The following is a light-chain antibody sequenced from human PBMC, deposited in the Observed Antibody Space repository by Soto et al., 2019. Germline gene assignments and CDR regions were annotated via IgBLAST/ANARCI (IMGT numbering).Light chain of an antibody. CDR3: QQYGRSPPFA. CDR1: QSVSSNH. CDR2: GAS. V-gene: IGKV3-20*01. Sequence: EIVLTQSPGTLSLSPGERATLSCRASQSVSSNHIAGYQQNPGQAPRLLIYGASTRATGIPDRFSGSGSGTYFTLTISRLEPEDFAVYFCQQYGRSPPFAFGQGTKVEIK. J-gene: IGKJ2*01.